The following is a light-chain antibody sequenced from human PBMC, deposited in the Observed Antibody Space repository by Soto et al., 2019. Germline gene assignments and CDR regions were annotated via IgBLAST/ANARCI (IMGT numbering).Light chain of an antibody. J-gene: IGKJ3*01. CDR3: QQYDNWVT. CDR1: QSVKTN. Sequence: VVMTQSPGTLSVSPGESATLSCRASQSVKTNLAGYQQKVGQAPRLLIYGASTRAAGIPARFSASGSGTDFTLTISSLQSEDLAVYYCQQYDNWVTFGPGTKVDFK. V-gene: IGKV3-15*01. CDR2: GAS.